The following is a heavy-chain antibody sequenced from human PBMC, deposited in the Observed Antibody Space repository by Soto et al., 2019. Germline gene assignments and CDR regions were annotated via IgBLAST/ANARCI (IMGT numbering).Heavy chain of an antibody. CDR1: GFTFSSYW. CDR3: ASAKYSYGYVDLSCAFDI. CDR2: IKQDGSEK. J-gene: IGHJ3*02. D-gene: IGHD5-18*01. Sequence: GGSLRLSCAASGFTFSSYWMSWVRQAPGKGLEWVANIKQDGSEKYYVDSVKGRFTISRDNAKNSLYLQMNSLRAEDTAVYYCASAKYSYGYVDLSCAFDIWGQGTMVTVSS. V-gene: IGHV3-7*01.